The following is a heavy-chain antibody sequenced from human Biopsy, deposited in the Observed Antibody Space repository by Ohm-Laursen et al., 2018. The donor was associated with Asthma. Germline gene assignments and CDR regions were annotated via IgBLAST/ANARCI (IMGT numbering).Heavy chain of an antibody. CDR1: GFTFSSYA. V-gene: IGHV3-30-3*01. CDR2: ISYDGSNK. Sequence: SLRLSCTASGFTFSSYAMHWVRQAPGKGMEWVAVISYDGSNKYYADSVKGRFTISRDNSKNTLYLQMNSLRAEDTAVYYCARDLHPTNHLGELSEGFDYWGQGTLVTVSS. D-gene: IGHD3-16*02. CDR3: ARDLHPTNHLGELSEGFDY. J-gene: IGHJ4*02.